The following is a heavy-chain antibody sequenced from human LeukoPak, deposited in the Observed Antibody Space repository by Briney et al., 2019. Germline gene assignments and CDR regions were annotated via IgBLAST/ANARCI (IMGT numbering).Heavy chain of an antibody. Sequence: SETLSLTCTVSGVSISSYYWSWIRQPPGKGLEWIGYIYYSGSTNYNPSLKSRVTISVDTSKNQFSLKLSSVTAADTAVYYCARHRGSSWSPYYYYMDVWGKGTTVTVSS. J-gene: IGHJ6*03. V-gene: IGHV4-59*08. D-gene: IGHD6-13*01. CDR2: IYYSGST. CDR1: GVSISSYY. CDR3: ARHRGSSWSPYYYYMDV.